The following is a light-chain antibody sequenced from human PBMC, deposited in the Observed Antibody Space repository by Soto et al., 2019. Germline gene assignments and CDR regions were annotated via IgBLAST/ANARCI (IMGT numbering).Light chain of an antibody. V-gene: IGKV1-33*01. CDR1: QDISKY. CDR2: DAS. Sequence: DIQMTQSPSSLSASVGDRVTIACQASQDISKYLNWYQFRPGQAPKLLIYDASNLETGVPSRFRGSGSGTHFTLTIISLQPEDVATYYCQQYDNLLALPFGGGTKVQIK. CDR3: QQYDNLLALP. J-gene: IGKJ4*01.